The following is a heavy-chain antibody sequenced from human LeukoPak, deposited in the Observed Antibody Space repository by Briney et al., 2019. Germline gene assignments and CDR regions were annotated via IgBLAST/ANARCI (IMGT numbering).Heavy chain of an antibody. Sequence: GGSLRLSCAASGFTFGSYWMSWVRQAPGKGLEWVANIKQDGSEKYYVDSVKGRFTISRDNAKNSLYLQMNSLRAEDTAVYYCARDGVAARYYYYYYMDVWGKGTTVTVSS. CDR1: GFTFGSYW. CDR2: IKQDGSEK. V-gene: IGHV3-7*01. D-gene: IGHD6-6*01. J-gene: IGHJ6*03. CDR3: ARDGVAARYYYYYYMDV.